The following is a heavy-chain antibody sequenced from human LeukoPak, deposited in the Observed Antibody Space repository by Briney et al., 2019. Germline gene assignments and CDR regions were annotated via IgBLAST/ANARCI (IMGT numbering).Heavy chain of an antibody. Sequence: SETLSLTCTVSGGSISRNSWSWIRQPPGKGLEWIGYIFYSGSTNYNPSLKSRVTISVDTSKNQFSQKLSSVTAADTAVYYCASSPGGTGAFDIWGQGTMVTVSS. CDR3: ASSPGGTGAFDI. CDR2: IFYSGST. D-gene: IGHD1-1*01. CDR1: GGSISRNS. V-gene: IGHV4-59*01. J-gene: IGHJ3*02.